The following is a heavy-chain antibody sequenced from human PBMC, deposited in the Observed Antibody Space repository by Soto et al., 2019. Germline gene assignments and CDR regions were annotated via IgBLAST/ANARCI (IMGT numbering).Heavy chain of an antibody. Sequence: ASVKVSCKASGYTFTSYGISWVRQAPGQGLEWMGWISAYNGNTNYAQKLQGRVTMTTDTSTSTAYMELRSLRSDDTAVCYCARDFYYDSSGYRVSIDYWGQGTLVTVSS. CDR3: ARDFYYDSSGYRVSIDY. CDR1: GYTFTSYG. J-gene: IGHJ4*02. CDR2: ISAYNGNT. D-gene: IGHD3-22*01. V-gene: IGHV1-18*01.